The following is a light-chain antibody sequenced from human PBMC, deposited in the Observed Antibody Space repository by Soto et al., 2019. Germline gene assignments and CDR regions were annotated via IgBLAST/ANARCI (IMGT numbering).Light chain of an antibody. J-gene: IGKJ1*01. Sequence: EIMITQSPATLSVSSGGKATPSRRASQSVSSRIAWYQQKPGQAPRLLIYGASTRAAGIPARFTGSGSGTEFTLTISSLQSEDFAVYYCQQYDIWPRTFGQGTKV. CDR2: GAS. CDR3: QQYDIWPRT. CDR1: QSVSSR. V-gene: IGKV3-15*01.